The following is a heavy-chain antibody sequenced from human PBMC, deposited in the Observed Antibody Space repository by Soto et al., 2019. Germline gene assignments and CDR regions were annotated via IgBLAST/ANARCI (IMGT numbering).Heavy chain of an antibody. CDR2: ISSYNGNT. V-gene: IGHV1-18*04. J-gene: IGHJ6*02. Sequence: QVVLEQSGGEVKKPGASVKVSCKASGYTFSGYSITWVRQAPGQGLEWIGRISSYNGNTNYARTLRGRLTLATDTSTSTAYMELRSLTSDDSAVYYCARDVFCGGAPACPDMDVWGQGTTVTVSS. D-gene: IGHD2-21*01. CDR3: ARDVFCGGAPACPDMDV. CDR1: GYTFSGYS.